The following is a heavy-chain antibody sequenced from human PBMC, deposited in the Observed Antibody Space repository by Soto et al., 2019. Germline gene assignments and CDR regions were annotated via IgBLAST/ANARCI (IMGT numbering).Heavy chain of an antibody. V-gene: IGHV1-2*02. CDR3: AIIGAYYPYYYYGMDV. CDR2: INPNSGGT. J-gene: IGHJ6*02. D-gene: IGHD1-26*01. CDR1: GYTFTGYY. Sequence: ASVKVSGKASGYTFTGYYMHWVRQAPGQGLEWMGWINPNSGGTNYAQKFQGRVTMTRDTSISTAYMELSRLRSDDTAVYYCAIIGAYYPYYYYGMDVWGQGTTVTVSS.